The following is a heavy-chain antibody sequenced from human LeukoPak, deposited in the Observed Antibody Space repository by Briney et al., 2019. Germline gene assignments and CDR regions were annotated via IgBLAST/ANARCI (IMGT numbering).Heavy chain of an antibody. D-gene: IGHD6-13*01. V-gene: IGHV4-59*01. CDR3: ATSYSSSRKSLFDY. Sequence: SETLSLTCSVSGGSISSYYWSWIRQPPGKGLEWIGYIYYSGSTNYNPSLKSRVTISVDTSKNQFSLKLSSVTAADTAVHYCATSYSSSRKSLFDYWGQGTLVTVSS. CDR1: GGSISSYY. J-gene: IGHJ4*02. CDR2: IYYSGST.